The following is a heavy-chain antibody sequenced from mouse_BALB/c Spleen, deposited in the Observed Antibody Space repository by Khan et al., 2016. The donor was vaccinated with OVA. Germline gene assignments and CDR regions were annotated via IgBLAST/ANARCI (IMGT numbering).Heavy chain of an antibody. J-gene: IGHJ3*01. D-gene: IGHD1-2*01. V-gene: IGHV2-6-7*01. CDR1: GFSLTGFG. CDR3: ARELRLGGFAY. Sequence: QVQLKQSGPGLVAPSQSLSITCTVSGFSLTGFGINWVRQPPGKGLEWLGMIWGDGSTDYNSVLKSRLSISKENSKSQVFLKMNSLQTDDTARYYCARELRLGGFAYWGQGTLVTVSA. CDR2: IWGDGST.